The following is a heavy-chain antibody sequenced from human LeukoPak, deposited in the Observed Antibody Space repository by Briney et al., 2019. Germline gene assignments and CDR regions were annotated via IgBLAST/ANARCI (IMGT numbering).Heavy chain of an antibody. CDR3: AGGLGSWSNY. D-gene: IGHD6-13*01. V-gene: IGHV4-34*01. Sequence: SETLSLTCAVYGESFSGYYWSWIRQPPGKGMEWIGEINHSGGTNYNPSLKSRVTISVDTSKNQFSLKLNSVTAADTAVYYCAGGLGSWSNYCGQGTLVTGSS. J-gene: IGHJ4*02. CDR2: INHSGGT. CDR1: GESFSGYY.